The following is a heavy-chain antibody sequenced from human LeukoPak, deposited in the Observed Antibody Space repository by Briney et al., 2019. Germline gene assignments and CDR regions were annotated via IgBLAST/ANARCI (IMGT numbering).Heavy chain of an antibody. CDR1: GFTFSSYG. Sequence: GRSLRLSCAASGFTFSSYGMHWVRQAPGKGLEWVAVIWYDGSNKYYADSVKGRFTISRDNSKNTLYLQMNSLRAEDTAVYYCARSDADGYNSFDYWGQGTLVTVSS. D-gene: IGHD5-24*01. V-gene: IGHV3-33*01. CDR2: IWYDGSNK. J-gene: IGHJ4*02. CDR3: ARSDADGYNSFDY.